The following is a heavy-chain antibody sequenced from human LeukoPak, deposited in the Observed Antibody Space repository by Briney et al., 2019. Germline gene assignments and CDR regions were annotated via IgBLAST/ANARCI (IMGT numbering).Heavy chain of an antibody. Sequence: GGSLRLSCAASGFTVSRTYMSWVRQAPGKGLEWVAYIVGGGATIYYADSVKGRFTISRDNAKNSLYLQMNSLRAEDTAIYYCARAPRGNNMGRGLDFDYWGQGTLVTVSS. D-gene: IGHD3-10*01. CDR1: GFTVSRTY. CDR3: ARAPRGNNMGRGLDFDY. J-gene: IGHJ4*02. CDR2: IVGGGATI. V-gene: IGHV3-48*03.